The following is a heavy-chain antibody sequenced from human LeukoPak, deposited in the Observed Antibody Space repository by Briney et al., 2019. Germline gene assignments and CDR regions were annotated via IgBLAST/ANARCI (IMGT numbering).Heavy chain of an antibody. CDR1: GLTGSHNY. D-gene: IGHD4-17*01. CDR3: IVFGDSNH. J-gene: IGHJ5*02. V-gene: IGHV3-53*01. Sequence: GGPLRLSCAASGLTGSHNYVSWVRQAPGKGLEWVSAIHTSGDTCYADSVKGRFTISRDTSKNTLYLQINSLRVEDTAVYYCIVFGDSNHWGQGTLVTASS. CDR2: IHTSGDT.